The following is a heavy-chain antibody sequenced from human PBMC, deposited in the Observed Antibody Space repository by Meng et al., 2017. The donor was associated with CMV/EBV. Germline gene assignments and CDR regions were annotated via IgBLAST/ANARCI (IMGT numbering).Heavy chain of an antibody. CDR3: ARGMYYDFWSGYYPRRDY. Sequence: QVQLVQSGAEVKKPGASVKVSCKAFGYTFTSYYMHWVRQAPGQGLEWMGIINPSGGSTSYAQKFQGRVTMTRDTSTSTVYMELSSLRSEDTAVYYCARGMYYDFWSGYYPRRDYWGQGTMVTVSS. CDR2: INPSGGST. J-gene: IGHJ4*02. D-gene: IGHD3-3*01. V-gene: IGHV1-46*01. CDR1: GYTFTSYY.